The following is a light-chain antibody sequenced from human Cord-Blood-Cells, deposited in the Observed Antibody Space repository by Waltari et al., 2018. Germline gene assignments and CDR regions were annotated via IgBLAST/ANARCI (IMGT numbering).Light chain of an antibody. J-gene: IGLJ1*01. CDR3: CSYAGSSLPYV. V-gene: IGLV2-23*01. Sequence: LTQPASVSGSPGQSITISCTGTSSDVGSYNLVSWYQQHPGKAPKLMIYEGSKRPSGVSNRFSGSKSGNTASLTISGLQAEDEADYYCCSYAGSSLPYVFGTGTKVTVL. CDR1: SSDVGSYNL. CDR2: EGS.